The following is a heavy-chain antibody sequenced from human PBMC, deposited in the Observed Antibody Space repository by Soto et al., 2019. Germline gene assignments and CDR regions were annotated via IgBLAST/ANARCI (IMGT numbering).Heavy chain of an antibody. CDR1: GFTFSSYA. CDR2: ISGSGGST. J-gene: IGHJ4*01. CDR3: ARDSVYCSGAAENHFLDF. V-gene: IGHV3-23*01. Sequence: GGSLRLSCAASGFTFSSYAMSWVRQAPGKGLEWVSAISGSGGSTYYADSVKGRFTISRDNSKNTLYLQMNSLRAEDTAVYYCARDSVYCSGAAENHFLDFWSRGTLVSGSS. D-gene: IGHD2-15*01.